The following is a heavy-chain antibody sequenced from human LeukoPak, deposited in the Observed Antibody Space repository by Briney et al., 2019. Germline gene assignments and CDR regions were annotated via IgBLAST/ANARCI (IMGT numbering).Heavy chain of an antibody. CDR1: GFTFSSYG. D-gene: IGHD4-17*01. Sequence: PGGSLRLSCAASGFTFSSYGMSWVCQAPGKGLEWVSAISGSGGSTYYADSVKGRFTISRDSSKNTLYLQMNSLRVEDTAVYYCAKENWVYGDYYYYMDVWGRGTTVTISS. J-gene: IGHJ6*03. V-gene: IGHV3-23*01. CDR3: AKENWVYGDYYYYMDV. CDR2: ISGSGGST.